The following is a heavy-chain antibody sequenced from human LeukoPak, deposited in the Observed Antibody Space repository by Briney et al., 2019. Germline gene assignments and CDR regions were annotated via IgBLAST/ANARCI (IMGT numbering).Heavy chain of an antibody. V-gene: IGHV1-18*01. CDR2: ISAYNGNT. J-gene: IGHJ6*03. D-gene: IGHD1-26*01. CDR3: ARARGGSSRYYYYMDV. Sequence: GASVKVSCKASGYTFTSYGFSWVRQAPGQGLEDMGWISAYNGNTNYAQKLQGRVTMTTDTSTSTAFMELRSLRSDDTAVYYCARARGGSSRYYYYMDVWGKGTTVTISS. CDR1: GYTFTSYG.